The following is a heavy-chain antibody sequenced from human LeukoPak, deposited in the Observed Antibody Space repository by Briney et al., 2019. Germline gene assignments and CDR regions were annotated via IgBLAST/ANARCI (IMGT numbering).Heavy chain of an antibody. CDR1: GFTFSAYA. CDR3: ARDLHYYVTIDV. J-gene: IGHJ6*02. D-gene: IGHD3-10*02. Sequence: GGSLRLSCEASGFTFSAYAMTWVCQAPGKGLEWVSSIGSDNKPHYSESVKGRFAVSRDNSKNTLFLQLHNLRVEDTAFYYCARDLHYYVTIDVWGQGNTVTVSS. CDR2: IGSDNKP. V-gene: IGHV3-23*01.